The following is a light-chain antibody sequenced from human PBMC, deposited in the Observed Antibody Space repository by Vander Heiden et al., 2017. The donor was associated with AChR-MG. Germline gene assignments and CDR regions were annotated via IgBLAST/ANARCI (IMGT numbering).Light chain of an antibody. Sequence: DIHMTQSSSSLSASVGDRVTITCRASQCISTVLHWYQRKPGKAPKLLIYSASKLESGVPSRFTGSGSGTDFTLTITRLQPEDFATYYWQHSYSTRTLGQRTKVETK. V-gene: IGKV1-39*01. J-gene: IGKJ1*01. CDR2: SAS. CDR3: QHSYSTRT. CDR1: QCISTV.